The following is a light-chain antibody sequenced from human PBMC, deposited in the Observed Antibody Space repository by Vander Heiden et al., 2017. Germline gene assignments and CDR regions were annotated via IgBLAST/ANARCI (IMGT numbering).Light chain of an antibody. Sequence: EIVLTQSPATLSLSPGERATLSCRASQSVSSYLAWYQQKPGQAPRLRSYDASNRATGIPARFSGSGSGTDFTLTISSLEPEDFAVYYCQQRSNWEITFGQGTRLEIK. J-gene: IGKJ5*01. CDR2: DAS. CDR3: QQRSNWEIT. CDR1: QSVSSY. V-gene: IGKV3-11*01.